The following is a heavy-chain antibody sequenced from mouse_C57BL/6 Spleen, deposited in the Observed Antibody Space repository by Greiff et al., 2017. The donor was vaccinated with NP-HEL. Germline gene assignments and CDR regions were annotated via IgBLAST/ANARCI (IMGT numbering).Heavy chain of an antibody. Sequence: EVKLMESGPGLVKPSQSLSLTCSVTGYSITSGYYWNWIRQFPGNKLEWMGYISYDGSNNYNPSLKNRSSITRDTSKNQFFLKLNSVTTEDTATDYCARGLWYLYYYAMDYWGQGTSVTVSS. V-gene: IGHV3-6*01. J-gene: IGHJ4*01. CDR1: GYSITSGYY. CDR2: ISYDGSN. D-gene: IGHD2-1*01. CDR3: ARGLWYLYYYAMDY.